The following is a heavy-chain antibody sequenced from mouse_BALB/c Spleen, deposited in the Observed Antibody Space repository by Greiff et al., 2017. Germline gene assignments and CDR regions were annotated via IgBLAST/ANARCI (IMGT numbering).Heavy chain of an antibody. D-gene: IGHD2-14*01. Sequence: VKLQQPGAELVKPGASVKLSCKASGYTFTSYWMHWVKQRPGQGLEWIGEINPSNGRTNYNEKFKSKATLTVDKSSSTAYMQLSSLTSEDSAVYYCARDYRYAWFAYWGQGTLVTVSA. CDR1: GYTFTSYW. CDR3: ARDYRYAWFAY. J-gene: IGHJ3*01. V-gene: IGHV1S81*02. CDR2: INPSNGRT.